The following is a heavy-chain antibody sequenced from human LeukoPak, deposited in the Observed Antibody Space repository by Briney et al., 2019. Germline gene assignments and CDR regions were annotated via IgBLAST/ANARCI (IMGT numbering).Heavy chain of an antibody. Sequence: SETLSLTCSVSGYSIGNGYYWGWIRQPPGKGLEWIGTIYHSGITYYNPSLKSQITISVDTSKNQFSLKLTSVTAADTAVYYCARLVGPFARGRLDHWGQGTLVTVSS. CDR2: IYHSGIT. CDR3: ARLVGPFARGRLDH. D-gene: IGHD2-8*02. J-gene: IGHJ4*02. CDR1: GYSIGNGYY. V-gene: IGHV4-38-2*02.